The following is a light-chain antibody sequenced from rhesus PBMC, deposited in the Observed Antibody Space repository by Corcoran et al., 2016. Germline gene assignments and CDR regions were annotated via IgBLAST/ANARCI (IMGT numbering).Light chain of an antibody. CDR1: NNGSQR. CDR2: ADS. CDR3: QVWDSRSDHGL. Sequence: SYELTQPRSVSVSPEQTARITCGGDNNGSQRVQWYQQKPPQAPVLVIYADSERPSGIPERFSGSHSGKTATLTISGVETGDEADDHCQVWDSRSDHGLSGGGTRLTGL. J-gene: IGLJ2*01. V-gene: IGLV3-40*01.